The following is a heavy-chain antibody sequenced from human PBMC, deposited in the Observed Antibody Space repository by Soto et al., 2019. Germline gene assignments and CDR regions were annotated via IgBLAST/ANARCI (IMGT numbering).Heavy chain of an antibody. CDR1: GGSISSSSYY. J-gene: IGHJ6*02. V-gene: IGHV4-39*02. D-gene: IGHD1-26*01. CDR3: ARERWELLLRYYYGMDV. CDR2: IYYSGST. Sequence: SEILSLTCTVSGGSISSSSYYWGWIRQPPGKGLEWIGSIYYSGSTYYNPSLKSRVTISVDTSKNQFSLKLSSVTAADTAVYYCARERWELLLRYYYGMDVWGQGTTVTVSS.